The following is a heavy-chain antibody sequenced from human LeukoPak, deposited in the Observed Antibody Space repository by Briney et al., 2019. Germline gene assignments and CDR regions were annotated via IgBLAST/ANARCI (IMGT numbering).Heavy chain of an antibody. CDR3: ARDKIGYCSSTSCYYFDY. V-gene: IGHV3-7*01. CDR1: GFTFSSYW. Sequence: GGSLRLSCAASGFTFSSYWMSWVRQAPGKGQEWVANIKQDGSEKYYVDSVKGRFTISRDNAKNSLYLQMNSLRAEDTAVYYCARDKIGYCSSTSCYYFDYWGQGTLVTVSS. J-gene: IGHJ4*02. D-gene: IGHD2-2*01. CDR2: IKQDGSEK.